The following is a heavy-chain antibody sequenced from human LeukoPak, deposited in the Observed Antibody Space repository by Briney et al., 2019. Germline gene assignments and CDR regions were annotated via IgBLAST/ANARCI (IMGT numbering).Heavy chain of an antibody. CDR1: GFTFSSYG. Sequence: HPGGSLRLSCAASGFTFSSYGMHWVRQAPGKGLEWVAVIWYDGSNKYYADSVKGRFTISRDNSKNTLYLQMNSLRAEDTAVYYCAKVGDYAFDLNWFDPWGQGTLVTVSS. CDR3: AKVGDYAFDLNWFDP. J-gene: IGHJ5*02. CDR2: IWYDGSNK. V-gene: IGHV3-33*06. D-gene: IGHD4-17*01.